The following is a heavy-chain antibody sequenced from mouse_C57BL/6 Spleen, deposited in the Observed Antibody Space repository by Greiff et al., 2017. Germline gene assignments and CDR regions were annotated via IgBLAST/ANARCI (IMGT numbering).Heavy chain of an antibody. D-gene: IGHD4-1*01. CDR2: ISGGGGNT. CDR1: GFTFSSYT. CDR3: ARQNWEDYFDY. J-gene: IGHJ2*01. V-gene: IGHV5-9*01. Sequence: EVKLMESGGGLVKPGGSLKLSCAASGFTFSSYTMSWVRQTPEKRLEWVATISGGGGNTYYPDSVKGRFTISRDNAKNTLYLQMSSLRSEDTALYYCARQNWEDYFDYWGQGTTLTVSS.